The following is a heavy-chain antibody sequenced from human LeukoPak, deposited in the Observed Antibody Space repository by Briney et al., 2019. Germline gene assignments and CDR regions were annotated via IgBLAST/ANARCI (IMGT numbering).Heavy chain of an antibody. V-gene: IGHV3-74*01. CDR1: GFTFSSYW. J-gene: IGHJ4*02. Sequence: GGSLRLSCAASGFTFSSYWMHWVRQAPGKGLVGVSRINSDGSSTSYADSVKGRFTISRDNAKNTLYLQMNSLRAEDTAVYYCARARRGYFDYWGQGTLVTVSS. D-gene: IGHD3-16*01. CDR3: ARARRGYFDY. CDR2: INSDGSST.